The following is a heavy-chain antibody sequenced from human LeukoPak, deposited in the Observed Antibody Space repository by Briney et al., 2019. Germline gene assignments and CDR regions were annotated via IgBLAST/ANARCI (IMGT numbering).Heavy chain of an antibody. D-gene: IGHD6-13*01. Sequence: GGSLRLSCAASGLTLSSYDMHWVRQAPGKGLEWVAVISYDGSNKYYADSVKGRFTISRDNAKNSLYLQMNSLRAEDTAVYYCARDEEQLVLDYWGQGTLVTVSS. CDR3: ARDEEQLVLDY. V-gene: IGHV3-30*03. CDR1: GLTLSSYD. CDR2: ISYDGSNK. J-gene: IGHJ4*02.